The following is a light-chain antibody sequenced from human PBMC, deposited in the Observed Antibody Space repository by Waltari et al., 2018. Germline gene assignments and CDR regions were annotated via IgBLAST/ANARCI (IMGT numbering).Light chain of an antibody. Sequence: DIQMTQSPSTLSASVGDRVHITCRASQNIVTWLTWYQQKPGKAPKVLIYKASNLKSGVPSRFSGSGSGTEFTLTINSLQPDDFATYYCQQYNTYWTFGQGTKVEIK. V-gene: IGKV1-5*03. J-gene: IGKJ1*01. CDR1: QNIVTW. CDR3: QQYNTYWT. CDR2: KAS.